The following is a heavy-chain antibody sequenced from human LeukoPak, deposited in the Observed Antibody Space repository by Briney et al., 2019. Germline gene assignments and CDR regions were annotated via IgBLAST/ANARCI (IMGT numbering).Heavy chain of an antibody. CDR1: GFTFSSYE. CDR3: ARAVLGDCGVSFDY. CDR2: ISSSGSTI. V-gene: IGHV3-48*03. D-gene: IGHD2-21*02. Sequence: GGSLRLSCAASGFTFSSYEMNWVRQAPGKGLEWVSYISSSGSTIYYADSVKGRFTISRDNAKNSLYLQMNSLRAEDTAVYYCARAVLGDCGVSFDYWGQGTLVTVSS. J-gene: IGHJ4*02.